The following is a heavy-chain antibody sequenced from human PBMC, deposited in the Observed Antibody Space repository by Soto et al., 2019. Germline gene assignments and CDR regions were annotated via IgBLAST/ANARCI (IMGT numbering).Heavy chain of an antibody. CDR2: IYRTGST. V-gene: IGHV4-4*02. Sequence: ASETLSLTCAVSGGSFTSNNWWTWVRQPPGQGLEWIGEIYRTGSTNYNPSLKSRVTISLDKSENQFSLKVTSLTAADTAVYYCASQDPGTSVDYWGQGTLVTVPQ. CDR3: ASQDPGTSVDY. D-gene: IGHD1-7*01. J-gene: IGHJ4*02. CDR1: GGSFTSNNW.